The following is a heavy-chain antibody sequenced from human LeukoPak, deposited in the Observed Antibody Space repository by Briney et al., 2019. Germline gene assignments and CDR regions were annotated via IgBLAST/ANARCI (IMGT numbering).Heavy chain of an antibody. Sequence: SQTLSLTCTVSGGSISSGGYYWSWIRQHPGKGLEWIGYIYYSGSTYYNPSLKSRVTISVDTSKNQFSLKLSSVTAADTAVYYCASNRVIRFGEFNYYYGMDVWGKGTTVTVSS. D-gene: IGHD3-10*01. CDR1: GGSISSGGYY. CDR3: ASNRVIRFGEFNYYYGMDV. CDR2: IYYSGST. V-gene: IGHV4-31*03. J-gene: IGHJ6*04.